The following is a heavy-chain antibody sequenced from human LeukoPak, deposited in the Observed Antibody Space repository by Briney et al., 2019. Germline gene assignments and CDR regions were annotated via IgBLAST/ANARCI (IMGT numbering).Heavy chain of an antibody. J-gene: IGHJ4*02. CDR1: GFTFSGYW. V-gene: IGHV3-7*03. Sequence: PGGSLRLSCAASGFTFSGYWMDWVRQAPGKGLEWVATIKKDGSEQYYVDSVKGRFTISRDNAKNTLYLQMNSLRAEDTAVYYCAKIDSGGGWSSTIGYYHFDYWGQGTLVTVSS. CDR3: AKIDSGGGWSSTIGYYHFDY. CDR2: IKKDGSEQ. D-gene: IGHD3-22*01.